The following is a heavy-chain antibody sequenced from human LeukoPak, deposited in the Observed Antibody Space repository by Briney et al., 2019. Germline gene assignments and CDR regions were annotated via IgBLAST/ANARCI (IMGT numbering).Heavy chain of an antibody. V-gene: IGHV3-66*01. D-gene: IGHD2-15*01. J-gene: IGHJ4*02. Sequence: GGSLRLSCAASGFTVSTNYMSWVRQAPGKGLEWVSVIYSGGTTYYADSVKGRFTISRDNSKNTLYLQMNSLRPEDTALYYCARDPDSSAFDYWGQGAQVTVSS. CDR3: ARDPDSSAFDY. CDR2: IYSGGTT. CDR1: GFTVSTNY.